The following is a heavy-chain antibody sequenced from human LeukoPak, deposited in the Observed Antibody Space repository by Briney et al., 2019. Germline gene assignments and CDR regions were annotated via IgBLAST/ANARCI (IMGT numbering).Heavy chain of an antibody. CDR3: ARVVKFWSGMELDLTRNWFDP. CDR1: GGTFSSYA. V-gene: IGHV1-69*13. J-gene: IGHJ5*02. D-gene: IGHD3-3*01. CDR2: IIPIFGTA. Sequence: SVKVSCKASGGTFSSYAISWVRQAPGQGLEWMGGIIPIFGTANYAQKFQGRVTITADESTSTAYMELSSLRPEDTAVYYCARVVKFWSGMELDLTRNWFDPWGQGTLVTVSS.